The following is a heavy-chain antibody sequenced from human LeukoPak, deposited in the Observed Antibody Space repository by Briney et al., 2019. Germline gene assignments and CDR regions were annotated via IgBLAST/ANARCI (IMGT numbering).Heavy chain of an antibody. J-gene: IGHJ4*02. Sequence: PGGSPRLSCAASGFTFSSYAMSWVRQAPGKGLEWVSTISGSGGSTFYADSVKGRFTISRDNSRNTLYLPMNSLRAEDTAVYYCAKSPYCSGGSCYYFDYWGQGTLVTVSS. CDR1: GFTFSSYA. CDR2: ISGSGGST. CDR3: AKSPYCSGGSCYYFDY. V-gene: IGHV3-23*01. D-gene: IGHD2-15*01.